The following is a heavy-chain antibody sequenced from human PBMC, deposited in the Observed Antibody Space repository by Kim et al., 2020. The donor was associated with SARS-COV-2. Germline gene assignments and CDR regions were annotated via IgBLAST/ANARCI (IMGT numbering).Heavy chain of an antibody. CDR1: GFTFSDHY. J-gene: IGHJ1*01. CDR3: ARDTMTTQI. V-gene: IGHV3-11*01. D-gene: IGHD4-17*01. Sequence: GGSLRLSCTASGFTFSDHYMSWIRQAPGKGLEWVSFISGSGTSIFYADSVKGRFTISRDNTKSSLYLQINSLRAEDTAIYYCARDTMTTQICGQGTLVTVSP. CDR2: ISGSGTSI.